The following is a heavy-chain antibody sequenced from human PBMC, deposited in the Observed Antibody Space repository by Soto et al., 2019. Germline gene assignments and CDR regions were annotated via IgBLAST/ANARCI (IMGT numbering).Heavy chain of an antibody. V-gene: IGHV3-48*02. J-gene: IGHJ4*02. CDR2: ISSSSTTI. CDR3: ARDPTGYNSAAFDY. D-gene: IGHD5-12*01. Sequence: EVQLVESGGGLVQPGGSLRLSCAASGFTFSSHSLNWVRQAPGKGLEWVSYISSSSTTIYYADSVKGRFTISRDNAKNSLYLQMDSLRDGDTAVYYWARDPTGYNSAAFDYWGQGTLVTVSS. CDR1: GFTFSSHS.